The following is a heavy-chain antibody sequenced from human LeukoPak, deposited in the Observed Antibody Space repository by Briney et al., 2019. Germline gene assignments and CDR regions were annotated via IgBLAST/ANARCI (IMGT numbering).Heavy chain of an antibody. CDR1: AFTPGDKA. CDR3: TSDIYGYRAFDI. D-gene: IGHD5-18*01. CDR2: IRSKALGGTT. J-gene: IGHJ3*02. V-gene: IGHV3-49*04. Sequence: GRSLRPACTPSAFTPGDKAMICVRQAPGRGLEWISLIRSKALGGTTKYAASVKGRFTFSRDDSKSISYLQMNGLKTADTAIYYCTSDIYGYRAFDI.